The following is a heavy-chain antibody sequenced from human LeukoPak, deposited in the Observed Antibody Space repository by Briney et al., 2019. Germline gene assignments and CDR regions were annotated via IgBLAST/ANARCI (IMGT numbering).Heavy chain of an antibody. CDR1: DGSISSSSYY. CDR2: IYYSGST. Sequence: SETLSLTCTVSDGSISSSSYYWGWIRQPPGKGLEWVASIYYSGSTYYNPSLKSRVTMSADTSKNQFSLKLSSVTAADTAVYYCARARQDCSSTSCYTPNLDYWGQGTLVTVSS. D-gene: IGHD2-2*02. V-gene: IGHV4-39*07. J-gene: IGHJ4*02. CDR3: ARARQDCSSTSCYTPNLDY.